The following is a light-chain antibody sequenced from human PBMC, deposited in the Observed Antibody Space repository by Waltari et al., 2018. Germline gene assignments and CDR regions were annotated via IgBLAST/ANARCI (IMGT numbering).Light chain of an antibody. CDR1: QSGTSIS. CDR3: QQYDGEVVT. Sequence: EVVLTPPPGTLSLSPGERATRSCRASQSGTSISVTWYQQKLGQAPRLLIYGTSSRATGIPDRFSGSGSGTDFTLTISRLEPEDFAVYYCQQYDGEVVTFGGGTKVEI. J-gene: IGKJ4*01. V-gene: IGKV3-20*01. CDR2: GTS.